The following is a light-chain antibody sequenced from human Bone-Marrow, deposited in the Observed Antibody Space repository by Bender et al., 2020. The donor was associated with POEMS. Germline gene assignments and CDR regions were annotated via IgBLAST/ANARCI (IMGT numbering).Light chain of an antibody. J-gene: IGLJ3*02. CDR2: DNS. V-gene: IGLV3-10*01. Sequence: SYELTQPPSVSVSPGQTARITCSGDGLPKKYVYWYQQKSGQAPVLVIYDNSKRPSGIPERFSGSSSGNTATLTISRVEAGDEADYYCQLWDSSRDHVFGGGTKLTVL. CDR1: GLPKKY. CDR3: QLWDSSRDHV.